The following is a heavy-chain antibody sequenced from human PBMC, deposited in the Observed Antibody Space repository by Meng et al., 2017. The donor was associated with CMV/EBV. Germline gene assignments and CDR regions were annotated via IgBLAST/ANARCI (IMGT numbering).Heavy chain of an antibody. J-gene: IGHJ6*02. CDR1: GFTFSSYG. Sequence: GESLKISCAASGFTFSSYGMHWVRQAPGKGLEWVAVIWYDGSNKYYADSVKGRFTISRDNSKNTLYLQMNSLRAEDTAVYYCAKDRVDMDYYDSGSYMGIYGMDVWGQGTTVTVSS. V-gene: IGHV3-33*06. CDR3: AKDRVDMDYYDSGSYMGIYGMDV. CDR2: IWYDGSNK. D-gene: IGHD3-10*01.